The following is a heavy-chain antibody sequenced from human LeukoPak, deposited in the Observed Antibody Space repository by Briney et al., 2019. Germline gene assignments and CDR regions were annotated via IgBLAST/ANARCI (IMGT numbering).Heavy chain of an antibody. Sequence: PGGSLRLSCAASGFTFSSYAMHWVRQAPGKGLEWVAVISYDGSNKYYADSVKGRFTISRGNSKNTLYLQMNSLRAEDTAVYYCARGGAAAVAAIDYWGQGTLVTVSS. CDR1: GFTFSSYA. CDR2: ISYDGSNK. J-gene: IGHJ4*02. CDR3: ARGGAAAVAAIDY. V-gene: IGHV3-30-3*01. D-gene: IGHD6-13*01.